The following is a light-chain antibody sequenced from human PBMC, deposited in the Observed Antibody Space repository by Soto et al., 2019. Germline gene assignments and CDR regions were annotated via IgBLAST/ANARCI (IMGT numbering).Light chain of an antibody. Sequence: EIVLTQSPATLSLSPGERATLSCRASQGISSYLVWYQQRPGQAPRLLIYDASNRATGIPARFSGSGSGTGFTLTISSLEPEVFAVYYCQQRYDWPITFSGGTKVEIK. CDR1: QGISSY. CDR3: QQRYDWPIT. V-gene: IGKV3-11*01. J-gene: IGKJ4*01. CDR2: DAS.